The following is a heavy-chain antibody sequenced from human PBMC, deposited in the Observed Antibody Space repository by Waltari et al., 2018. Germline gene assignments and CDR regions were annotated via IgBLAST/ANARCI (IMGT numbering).Heavy chain of an antibody. Sequence: QVQLQQWGAGLLKPSETLSLICGVYGSGSFSGYYWIWIRQPPGKGLEWIGEIKHTGGRSNHNPSLKNRVAIAVDTSKKQFSLKMRSVTAADTAVYYCARADRGRSGKYASPAWGPWGQGTLVTVSS. CDR3: ARADRGRSGKYASPAWGP. D-gene: IGHD1-26*01. CDR2: IKHTGGRS. J-gene: IGHJ5*02. V-gene: IGHV4-34*01. CDR1: GSGSFSGYY.